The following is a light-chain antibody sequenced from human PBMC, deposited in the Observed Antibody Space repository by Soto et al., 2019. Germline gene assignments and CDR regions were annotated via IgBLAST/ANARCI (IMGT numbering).Light chain of an antibody. CDR1: QSVSNN. CDR2: GAS. J-gene: IGKJ1*01. V-gene: IGKV3-15*01. Sequence: EIVMTQSPATLSVSPGDGATLSCRASQSVSNNLAWYQQKPGQAPRLLIYGASTRPTGIPARFSGSGSGTEFTLTISSLQSEDFAVYYCQQYNDWPSTWTFGQGTRWISN. CDR3: QQYNDWPSTWT.